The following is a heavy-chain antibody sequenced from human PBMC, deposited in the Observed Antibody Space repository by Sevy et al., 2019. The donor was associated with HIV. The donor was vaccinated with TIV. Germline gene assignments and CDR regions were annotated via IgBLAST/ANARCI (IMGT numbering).Heavy chain of an antibody. D-gene: IGHD2-15*01. CDR2: INSDGSST. CDR1: GFTFSSNW. Sequence: GGSLRLSCAASGFTFSSNWLHWVRQAPGKGLVWVSRINSDGSSTTYADSVKGRFTISRDNAKNLLYLQMNSLRAEDTAVYYCARDHGYCSGGSCYSGGYWGQGTLVTVSS. CDR3: ARDHGYCSGGSCYSGGY. J-gene: IGHJ4*02. V-gene: IGHV3-74*01.